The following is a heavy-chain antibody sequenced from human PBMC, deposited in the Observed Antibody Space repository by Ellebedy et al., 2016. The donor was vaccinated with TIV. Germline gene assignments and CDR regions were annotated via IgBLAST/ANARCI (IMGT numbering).Heavy chain of an antibody. CDR2: IKEYGSEK. D-gene: IGHD3-3*01. J-gene: IGHJ4*02. CDR3: ACHLDV. Sequence: GESLKISCAASGFSFSSYWMTWVRQAPAKGTEWMVIIKEYGSEKDYVDSVKGRFTISRDNAKNSLDRQMNSMRAQYSAMYYCACHLDVWGQGILVTVSS. V-gene: IGHV3-7*02. CDR1: GFSFSSYW.